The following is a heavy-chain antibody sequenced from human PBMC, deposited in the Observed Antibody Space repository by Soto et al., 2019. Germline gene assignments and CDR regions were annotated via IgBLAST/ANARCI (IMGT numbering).Heavy chain of an antibody. CDR2: IYYSGST. CDR3: AREGAAGHFDY. CDR1: GGSISSGGYY. D-gene: IGHD6-13*01. V-gene: IGHV4-31*03. J-gene: IGHJ4*02. Sequence: SSETLSLTCTVSGGSISSGGYYWSWIRQHPGKGLEWIGYIYYSGSTYYNPSLKSRVTISVDTSKNQFSLKLSSVTAADTAVYYCAREGAAGHFDYWGQGTLVTVSS.